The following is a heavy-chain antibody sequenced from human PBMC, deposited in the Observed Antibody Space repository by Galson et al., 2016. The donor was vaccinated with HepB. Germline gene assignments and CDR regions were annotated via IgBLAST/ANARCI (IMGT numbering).Heavy chain of an antibody. CDR1: GGSISSSSYY. CDR3: ATHEAYSSSSSAFY. CDR2: IYYSGST. V-gene: IGHV4-39*01. J-gene: IGHJ4*02. D-gene: IGHD6-6*01. Sequence: SETLSLTCTVAGGSISSSSYYWDWIRQPPGKGLEWIGSIYYSGSTYYNSSLKSRVTISVGMSKNQFSLRLTSVTAADTAVYYCATHEAYSSSSSAFYWGQGTRVTVSS.